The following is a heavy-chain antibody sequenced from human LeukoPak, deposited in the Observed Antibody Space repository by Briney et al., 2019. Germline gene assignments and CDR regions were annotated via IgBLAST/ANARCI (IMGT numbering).Heavy chain of an antibody. CDR1: DYMLTSFG. Sequence: ASVKVSCKVPDYMLTSFGVSWVRQAPGQGLEWMGIISPSGGSTNYAQKFQGRVTMTRDTSTSTVYMELSSLRSDDTAVYYCARGPRITLVRGGQWYFYMDVWGKGTTVTVSS. V-gene: IGHV1-46*01. J-gene: IGHJ6*03. D-gene: IGHD3-10*01. CDR3: ARGPRITLVRGGQWYFYMDV. CDR2: ISPSGGST.